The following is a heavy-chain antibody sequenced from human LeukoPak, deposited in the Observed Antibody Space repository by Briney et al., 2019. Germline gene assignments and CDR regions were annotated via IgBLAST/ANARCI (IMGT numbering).Heavy chain of an antibody. J-gene: IGHJ4*02. V-gene: IGHV3-74*01. CDR3: ARDIGSGWMEGYFDY. Sequence: GGSLRLSCAASGFTFSSYWMHWVRQAPGKGLVWVSRINSDGSSTSYADSVKGRFTISRDNAKNTLYLQMNSLRAEDTSIYYCARDIGSGWMEGYFDYWGQETLVTVSS. CDR2: INSDGSST. D-gene: IGHD6-19*01. CDR1: GFTFSSYW.